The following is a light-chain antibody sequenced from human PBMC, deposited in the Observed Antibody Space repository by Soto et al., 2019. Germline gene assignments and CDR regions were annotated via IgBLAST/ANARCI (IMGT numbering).Light chain of an antibody. CDR2: EVS. V-gene: IGLV2-14*01. Sequence: QSALTQPASLSGSPGQSITISCTGTSSEVGGYNYVSWYQQHPGKAPKFMIYEVSNRPSGVSNRFSGSKSGNTASLTISGLQAEDEADYYCSSYTRNSTLVFGGGTKLTVL. CDR3: SSYTRNSTLV. J-gene: IGLJ2*01. CDR1: SSEVGGYNY.